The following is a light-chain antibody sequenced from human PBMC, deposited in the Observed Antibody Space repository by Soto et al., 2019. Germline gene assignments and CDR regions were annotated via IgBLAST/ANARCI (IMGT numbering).Light chain of an antibody. CDR1: QSVGSN. Sequence: EIVMTQSPATLSVSPGERATLSCRASQSVGSNLAWYQQKPGQAPRLLIYGASTRATGIPARFSGSGSGTEFTLTISSLQSEDFAIYYCQQYDTWPPRYTFGQGTKLEIK. CDR3: QQYDTWPPRYT. V-gene: IGKV3-15*01. CDR2: GAS. J-gene: IGKJ2*01.